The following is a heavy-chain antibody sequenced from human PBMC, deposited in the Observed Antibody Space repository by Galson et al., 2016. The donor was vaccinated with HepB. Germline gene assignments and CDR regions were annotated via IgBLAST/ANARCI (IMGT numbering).Heavy chain of an antibody. CDR1: GITFRRNW. J-gene: IGHJ6*02. V-gene: IGHV3-74*01. CDR2: INNDGSGT. CDR3: ARDTSYSTDV. Sequence: SLRLSCAASGITFRRNWIHWVRQVPGKGLVWVSCINNDGSGTNYVDSVKGRYTISIDNAKNTAYLQMNSLRAEDSAVYFCARDTSYSTDVWGQGTTVTVSS.